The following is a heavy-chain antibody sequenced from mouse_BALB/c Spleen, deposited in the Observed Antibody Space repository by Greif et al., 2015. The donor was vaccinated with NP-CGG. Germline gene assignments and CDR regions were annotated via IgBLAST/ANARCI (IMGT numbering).Heavy chain of an antibody. CDR1: GFDFSRYW. CDR3: ARLHYYGSFAY. J-gene: IGHJ3*01. V-gene: IGHV4-1*02. D-gene: IGHD1-2*01. CDR2: INPDSSTI. Sequence: VQLQQSGGGLVQPGGSLKLSCAASGFDFSRYWLSWVRQAPGKGLEWIGEINPDSSTINYTPSLKDKFIISRDNAKNTLYLQMSKVRSEDTALYYCARLHYYGSFAYWGHGTLVTVSA.